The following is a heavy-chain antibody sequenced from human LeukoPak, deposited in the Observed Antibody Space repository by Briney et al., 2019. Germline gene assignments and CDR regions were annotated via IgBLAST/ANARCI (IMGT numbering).Heavy chain of an antibody. J-gene: IGHJ4*02. CDR3: AKEGFFGVVRSHDRQYFDY. D-gene: IGHD3-3*01. V-gene: IGHV1-18*01. CDR1: GYTFTSYG. CDR2: ISAYNGNT. Sequence: GASVKVSCKASGYTFTSYGISWVRQAPGQGLEWMGWISAYNGNTNYAQKLQGRVTMTTDTSTSTAYMELRSLRSDDTAVYYCAKEGFFGVVRSHDRQYFDYWGQGTLVTVSS.